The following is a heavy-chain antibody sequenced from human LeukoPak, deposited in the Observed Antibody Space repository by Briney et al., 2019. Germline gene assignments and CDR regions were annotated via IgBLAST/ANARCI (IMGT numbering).Heavy chain of an antibody. D-gene: IGHD2-2*01. CDR3: ARDAYYAPKYNWFDP. CDR2: INPNSGGT. Sequence: ASVKVSCKASGYTFTGYYMHWVRQAPGQGLEWMGWINPNSGGTNYAQKLQGRVTMTTDTSTSTAYMELRSLRSDDTAVYYCARDAYYAPKYNWFDPWGQGTLVTVSS. J-gene: IGHJ5*02. CDR1: GYTFTGYY. V-gene: IGHV1-2*02.